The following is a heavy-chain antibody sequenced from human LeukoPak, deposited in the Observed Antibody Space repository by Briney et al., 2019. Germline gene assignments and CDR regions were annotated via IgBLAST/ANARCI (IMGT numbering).Heavy chain of an antibody. Sequence: ASVKVSCKASGYTFTSYGISWVRQDPGQGLEWMGWISAYNGNTNYAQKLQGRVTMTTDTSTSTAYMELRSLRSDDTAVYYCARVVRAQQNKHYYYYYYMDVWGKGTTVTVSS. CDR1: GYTFTSYG. CDR2: ISAYNGNT. D-gene: IGHD1/OR15-1a*01. V-gene: IGHV1-18*01. J-gene: IGHJ6*03. CDR3: ARVVRAQQNKHYYYYYYMDV.